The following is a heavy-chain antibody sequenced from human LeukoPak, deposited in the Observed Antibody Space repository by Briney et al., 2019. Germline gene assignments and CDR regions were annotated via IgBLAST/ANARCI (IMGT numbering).Heavy chain of an antibody. CDR3: PRERLPWIQPWLPHD. CDR2: ISAYNGNT. J-gene: IGHJ4*02. D-gene: IGHD5-18*01. CDR1: GYTFTSYG. V-gene: IGHV1-18*01. Sequence: GASVKVSCKASGYTFTSYGISWVRQAPGQGLEWMGWISAYNGNTNYAQKPQRRVTMTTDTSTRTAHTDLKTLRSDHTPVYLCPRERLPWIQPWLPHDWGQGTLVTVSS.